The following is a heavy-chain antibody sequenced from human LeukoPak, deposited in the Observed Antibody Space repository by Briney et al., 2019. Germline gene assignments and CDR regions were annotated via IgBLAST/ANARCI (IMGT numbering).Heavy chain of an antibody. CDR1: GYAFTSLD. D-gene: IGHD4-17*01. Sequence: ASVKVSCKASGYAFTSLDINWVRQATGQGLEWMGWMNPNSGNTGYAQKFQGRVTMTRNTSISTAYMELSSLRSEDTAVYYCARGATAPGTVTMAYYYYKDVWGKGTTVTVSS. CDR3: ARGATAPGTVTMAYYYYKDV. V-gene: IGHV1-8*01. J-gene: IGHJ6*03. CDR2: MNPNSGNT.